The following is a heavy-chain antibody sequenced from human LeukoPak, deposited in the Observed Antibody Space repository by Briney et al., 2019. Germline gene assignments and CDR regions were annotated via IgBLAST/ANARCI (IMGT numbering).Heavy chain of an antibody. CDR3: ARDFSRGYCSGGSCFDTLYYFDY. V-gene: IGHV4-34*01. Sequence: SETLSLTCAVYGGSFSGYYWIWIRQPPGKGLEWIGEINHSRSTNYNPSLKSRVTISVDTSKNQFSLKRSAETAADTAVYYCARDFSRGYCSGGSCFDTLYYFDYWGQGTLVTVSS. CDR1: GGSFSGYY. J-gene: IGHJ4*02. CDR2: INHSRST. D-gene: IGHD2-15*01.